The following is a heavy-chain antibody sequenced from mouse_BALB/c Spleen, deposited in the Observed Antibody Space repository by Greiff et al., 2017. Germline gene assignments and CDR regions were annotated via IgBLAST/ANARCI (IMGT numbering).Heavy chain of an antibody. Sequence: VQLQQSGAELARPGASVKLSCKASGYTFTSYWMQWVKQRPGQGLEWIGAIYPGDGDTRYTQKFKGKATLTADKSSSTAYMQLSSLASEDSAVYYCARGGYDGYYFFDYWGQGTTLTVSS. V-gene: IGHV1-87*01. J-gene: IGHJ2*01. CDR2: IYPGDGDT. CDR3: ARGGYDGYYFFDY. D-gene: IGHD2-3*01. CDR1: GYTFTSYW.